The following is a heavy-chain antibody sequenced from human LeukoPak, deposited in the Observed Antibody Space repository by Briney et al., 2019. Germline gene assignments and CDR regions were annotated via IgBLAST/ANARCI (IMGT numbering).Heavy chain of an antibody. D-gene: IGHD3-10*01. Sequence: ASVKVSCTSSVYTFTKYDINWVRQATGQGLEWMGWMNPNSGNTGYAQRFQGRVTITRNTSITTANMELSSLTSEDTAVYYCARAITVVRGVIIPYMDVWGKGTTVTVSS. CDR3: ARAITVVRGVIIPYMDV. V-gene: IGHV1-8*03. CDR1: VYTFTKYD. J-gene: IGHJ6*03. CDR2: MNPNSGNT.